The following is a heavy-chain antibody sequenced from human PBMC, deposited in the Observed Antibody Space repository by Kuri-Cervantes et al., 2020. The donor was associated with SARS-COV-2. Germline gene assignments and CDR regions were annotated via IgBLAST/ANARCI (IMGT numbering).Heavy chain of an antibody. J-gene: IGHJ4*02. CDR3: VENGYAPLFDY. CDR2: IYYSGST. D-gene: IGHD5-12*01. CDR1: GGSISSYY. V-gene: IGHV4-59*12. Sequence: SETLSLTCTVSGGSISSYYWSWIRQPPGKGLEWIGYIYYSGSTNYNPSLKSRVTISVDTSKNQFSLKLSSVTAADTAVYYCVENGYAPLFDYWGQGTLVTVSS.